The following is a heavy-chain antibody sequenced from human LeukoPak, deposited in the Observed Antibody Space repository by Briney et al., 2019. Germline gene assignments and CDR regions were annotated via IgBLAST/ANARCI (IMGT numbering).Heavy chain of an antibody. Sequence: VASVKVSCKASGGTFSSYAISWVRQAPGQGLEWMGGIIPIFGTANYAQKFQGRVTITTDESTSTAYMELSSLRSEDTAVYYCTNHYWAFEFWGQGTLVTVSS. J-gene: IGHJ4*02. D-gene: IGHD2-8*02. CDR1: GGTFSSYA. CDR3: TNHYWAFEF. V-gene: IGHV1-69*05. CDR2: IIPIFGTA.